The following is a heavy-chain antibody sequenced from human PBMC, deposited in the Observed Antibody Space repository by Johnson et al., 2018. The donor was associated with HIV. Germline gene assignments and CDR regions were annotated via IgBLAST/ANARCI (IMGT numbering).Heavy chain of an antibody. J-gene: IGHJ3*01. CDR1: GFTFGDYA. CDR3: ASEVEYSILGGV. Sequence: VQLVESGRGLVQRGGSLRLSCAASGFTFGDYAIHWVRQAPGKGLEWVSSISWNGGGTGYADAVKGRFTISRGNAKNSLYLQMDSLRAEDTAVYYCASEVEYSILGGVWGQGTMVTVSS. V-gene: IGHV3-9*01. CDR2: ISWNGGGT. D-gene: IGHD6-6*01.